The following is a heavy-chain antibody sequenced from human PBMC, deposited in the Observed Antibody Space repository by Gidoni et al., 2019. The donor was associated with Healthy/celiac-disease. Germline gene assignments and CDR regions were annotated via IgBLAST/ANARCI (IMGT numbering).Heavy chain of an antibody. V-gene: IGHV5-51*01. J-gene: IGHJ6*02. D-gene: IGHD5-18*01. CDR2: IYLGESDT. CDR1: GYSFPSSW. CDR3: ARLDTAMARAMDV. Sequence: EVQLVQSGAEVKKPGEALKLSCKGSGYSFPSSWIGWVRQMPGKGLEWMGIIYLGESDTRYSPSFQGQVTISADKSISTAYLQWSSLKASDTAMYYCARLDTAMARAMDVWGQGTTVTVSS.